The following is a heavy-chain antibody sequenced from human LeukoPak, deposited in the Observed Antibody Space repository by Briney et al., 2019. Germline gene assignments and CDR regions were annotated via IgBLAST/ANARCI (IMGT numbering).Heavy chain of an antibody. V-gene: IGHV4-34*01. D-gene: IGHD6-19*01. CDR3: ARLDSSGWYYFDY. CDR1: GGSFSGYY. Sequence: PSETLSLTCAVYGGSFSGYYWSWIRQPPGKGLEWIGEINHSGSTNYNPSLKSRVIISVDTSKNQFSLKLSSVTAADTAVYYCARLDSSGWYYFDYWGQGTLVTVSS. CDR2: INHSGST. J-gene: IGHJ4*02.